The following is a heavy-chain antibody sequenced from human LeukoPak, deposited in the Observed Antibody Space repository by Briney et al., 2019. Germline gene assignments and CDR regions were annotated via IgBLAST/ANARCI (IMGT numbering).Heavy chain of an antibody. Sequence: KASETLSLTCAVYGGSFSGYYWSWIRQPPGKGLEWIGEINHSGSTNYNPSLKSRVTISVDTSKNQFSLKLSSVTAADTAVYYCARSVGYYYPYYFDYWGQGTLVTVSS. V-gene: IGHV4-34*01. CDR3: ARSVGYYYPYYFDY. CDR1: GGSFSGYY. J-gene: IGHJ4*02. D-gene: IGHD3-22*01. CDR2: INHSGST.